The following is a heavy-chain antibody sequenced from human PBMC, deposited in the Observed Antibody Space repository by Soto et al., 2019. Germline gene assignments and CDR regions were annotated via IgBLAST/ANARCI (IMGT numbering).Heavy chain of an antibody. CDR3: ARGRDRAFTYYYYYYGMDV. Sequence: PSETLSLTCAVYGGSFSGYYWSWIRQPPGKGLEWIGEINHSGSTNYNPSLKSRVTISVDTSKNQFSLKLSSVTAADTAVYYCARGRDRAFTYYYYYYGMDVWGQGTTVTVSS. CDR2: INHSGST. V-gene: IGHV4-34*01. CDR1: GGSFSGYY. J-gene: IGHJ6*02. D-gene: IGHD3-16*02.